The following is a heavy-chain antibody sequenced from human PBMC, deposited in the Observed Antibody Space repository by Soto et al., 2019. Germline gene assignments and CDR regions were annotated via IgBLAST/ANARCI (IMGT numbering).Heavy chain of an antibody. D-gene: IGHD2-2*02. Sequence: ASVKVSCKVSGYTLTELSMHWVRQAPGKGLEWMGGFDPEDGETIYAQKLQGRVTMTEDTSTDTAYMELSSLRSEDTAVYYCATGYCSSTSCYTYWYFDLWGRGTLVTVSS. CDR2: FDPEDGET. J-gene: IGHJ2*01. V-gene: IGHV1-24*01. CDR1: GYTLTELS. CDR3: ATGYCSSTSCYTYWYFDL.